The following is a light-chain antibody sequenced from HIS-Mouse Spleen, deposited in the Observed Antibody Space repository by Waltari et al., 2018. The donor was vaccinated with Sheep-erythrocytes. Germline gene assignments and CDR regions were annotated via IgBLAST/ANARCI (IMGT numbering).Light chain of an antibody. CDR1: SSDVGSYNL. Sequence: QSALTQPASVYGSPGQSITISCTGTSSDVGSYNLVSWYHQHPGKAPNLMIYEGSKRPSGVSKRFPGSKSGNTASLTSSGRQAEDEADYYCCSYAGSSTPWVFGGGTKLTVL. CDR2: EGS. V-gene: IGLV2-23*01. J-gene: IGLJ3*02. CDR3: CSYAGSSTPWV.